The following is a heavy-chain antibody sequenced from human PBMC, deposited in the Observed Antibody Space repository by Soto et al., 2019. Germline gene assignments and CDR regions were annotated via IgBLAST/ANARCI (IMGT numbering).Heavy chain of an antibody. J-gene: IGHJ4*02. CDR3: AKGNPAAAERDPGANYYFDY. Sequence: EVQLLESGGGLVQPGGSLRLSCAASGFTFSSYAMSWVRQAPGKGLEWVSAISGSGGSTYYADSVKGRFTISRDNSKNTLYLQMNSLRAEDTAVYYCAKGNPAAAERDPGANYYFDYWGQGTLVTVSS. CDR2: ISGSGGST. CDR1: GFTFSSYA. V-gene: IGHV3-23*01. D-gene: IGHD6-13*01.